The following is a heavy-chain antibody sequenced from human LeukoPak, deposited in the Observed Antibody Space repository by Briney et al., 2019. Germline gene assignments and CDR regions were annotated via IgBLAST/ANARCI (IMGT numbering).Heavy chain of an antibody. CDR1: GGSINSYY. CDR3: ARGSRYYYDSSGYLFDY. CDR2: IHYSGST. V-gene: IGHV4-59*01. D-gene: IGHD3-22*01. Sequence: SETLSLTCTVSGGSINSYYYTWIRQPPGKGLEWIGYIHYSGSTNYNPSLKSRVTISVDTSKNQFSLKLSSVTAADTAVYYCARGSRYYYDSSGYLFDYWGQGTLVTVSS. J-gene: IGHJ4*02.